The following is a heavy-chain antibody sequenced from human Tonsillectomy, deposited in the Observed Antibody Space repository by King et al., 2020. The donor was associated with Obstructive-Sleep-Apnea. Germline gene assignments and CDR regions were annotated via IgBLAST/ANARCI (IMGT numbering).Heavy chain of an antibody. CDR2: ISSSGSTI. V-gene: IGHV3-11*01. Sequence: VQLVESGGGLVKPGGSLRLSCAASGFTFSDYYMSWIRQAPRKGLEWVSYISSSGSTIYYADSVKGRFTISRDNAKKSLYLQIKSLRAEDTAVYYCARVKLVPAGTTWFDPWGQGTLVTVSS. CDR3: ARVKLVPAGTTWFDP. CDR1: GFTFSDYY. D-gene: IGHD2-2*01. J-gene: IGHJ5*02.